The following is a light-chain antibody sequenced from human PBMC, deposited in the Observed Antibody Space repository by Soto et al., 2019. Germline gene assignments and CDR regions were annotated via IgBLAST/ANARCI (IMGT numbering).Light chain of an antibody. CDR3: QQYGSSVLT. V-gene: IGKV3-20*01. CDR1: QSVSTKS. J-gene: IGKJ4*01. CDR2: GAS. Sequence: EIVLTQSPDTLSLSPGERATLSCRASQSVSTKSLAWYQQKPGQAPRPFIYGASSRATGTPDRFSGSGSGTDFTLIISRLEPEDFAVYYCQQYGSSVLTFGGGTKVDIK.